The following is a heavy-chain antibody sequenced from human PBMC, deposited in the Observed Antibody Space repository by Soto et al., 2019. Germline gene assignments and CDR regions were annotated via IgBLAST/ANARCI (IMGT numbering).Heavy chain of an antibody. CDR1: GGTFSSYA. Sequence: SVKVSCKASGGTFSSYAISWVRQAPGQGLEWMGGIIPIFGTANYAQKFQGRVTITADESTSTAYMELSSLRSEDTAVYYCARLITMITKGGFDPWGQGTLVTVSS. V-gene: IGHV1-69*13. CDR3: ARLITMITKGGFDP. CDR2: IIPIFGTA. J-gene: IGHJ5*02. D-gene: IGHD3-22*01.